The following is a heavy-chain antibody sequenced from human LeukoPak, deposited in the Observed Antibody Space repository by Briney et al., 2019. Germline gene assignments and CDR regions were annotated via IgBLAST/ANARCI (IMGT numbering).Heavy chain of an antibody. CDR2: IYTSGST. D-gene: IGHD2-15*01. CDR3: ARELVGQYCSGGSCYNFYYYYYMDV. V-gene: IGHV4-4*07. CDR1: GGSISSYY. J-gene: IGHJ6*03. Sequence: PSETLSLTCTVSGGSISSYYRSWIRQPAGKGLEWIGRIYTSGSTNYNPSLKSRVTMSVDTSKNQFSLKLSSVTAADTAVYYCARELVGQYCSGGSCYNFYYYYYMDVWGKGTTVTVSS.